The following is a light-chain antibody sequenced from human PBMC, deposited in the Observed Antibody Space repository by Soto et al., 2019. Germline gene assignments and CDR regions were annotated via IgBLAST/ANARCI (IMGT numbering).Light chain of an antibody. CDR3: QQYTTYST. CDR1: QSVDTX. CDR2: DAS. V-gene: IGKV1-5*01. Sequence: DIQMTQSPSTLSASVGDRVTFTCRASQSVDTXXAWYQQKPGKAPRLLIFDASSLESGVPSRFSGSGSGTEFTLTISSLQPDDFATYYCQQYTTYSTFGGGTKVEIK. J-gene: IGKJ4*01.